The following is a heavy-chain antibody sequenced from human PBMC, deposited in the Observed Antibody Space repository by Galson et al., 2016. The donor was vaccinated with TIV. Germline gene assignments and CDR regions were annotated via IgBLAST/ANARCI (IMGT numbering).Heavy chain of an antibody. Sequence: SLRLSCAASGLSVSINYMSWVRQAPGKGLEWVSLISDDGNTYYADSVKGRFTISRDNSKNTLYLKMNTLRVEDTAVYFCARDRVVDATYYYYYYVMDVWGQGTAVTVSS. CDR2: ISDDGNT. CDR3: ARDRVVDATYYYYYYVMDV. V-gene: IGHV3-66*02. CDR1: GLSVSINY. D-gene: IGHD3-22*01. J-gene: IGHJ6*02.